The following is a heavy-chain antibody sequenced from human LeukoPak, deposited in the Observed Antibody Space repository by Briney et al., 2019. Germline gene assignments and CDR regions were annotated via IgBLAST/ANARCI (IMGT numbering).Heavy chain of an antibody. CDR2: IKQDGSEK. CDR3: ARVGLVVPAAISGYYFDY. V-gene: IGHV3-7*01. CDR1: GFTFSSYW. J-gene: IGHJ4*02. D-gene: IGHD2-2*02. Sequence: GGSLRLSCAASGFTFSSYWMSWVRQAPGKGLEWVANIKQDGSEKYYVDSVKGRFTISRDNAKNSLYLQMNSLRAEDTAVYYCARVGLVVPAAISGYYFDYWGQGTLVTVSP.